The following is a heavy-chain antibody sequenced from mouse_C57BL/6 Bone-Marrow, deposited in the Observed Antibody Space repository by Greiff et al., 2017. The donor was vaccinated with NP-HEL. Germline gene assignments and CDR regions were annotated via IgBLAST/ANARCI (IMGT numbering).Heavy chain of an antibody. V-gene: IGHV1-59*01. J-gene: IGHJ3*01. CDR3: ARTLFAY. Sequence: QVQLQQPGAELVRPGTSVKLSCKASGYTFTSYWMHWVKQRPGQGLEWIGVIDPSDSYTHYNQKFKGKATWTVDTSSSTAYMQLSSLTSEDSAVYYCARTLFAYGGQGTLVTGSA. CDR2: IDPSDSYT. CDR1: GYTFTSYW.